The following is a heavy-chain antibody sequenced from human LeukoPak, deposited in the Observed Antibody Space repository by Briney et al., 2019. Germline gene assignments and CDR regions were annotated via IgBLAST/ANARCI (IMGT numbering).Heavy chain of an antibody. CDR2: MYYSGT. V-gene: IGHV4-59*01. D-gene: IGHD6-19*01. Sequence: PSETLSLTCTVSGGSINSYYWSWLRQPPGKGLEWIGYMYYSGTNYNPSLKSRVTISKDTPKNQFSLKLSSVTAADTAVYYCARGHISGWYVFDYWGQGTLVTVSS. J-gene: IGHJ4*02. CDR3: ARGHISGWYVFDY. CDR1: GGSINSYY.